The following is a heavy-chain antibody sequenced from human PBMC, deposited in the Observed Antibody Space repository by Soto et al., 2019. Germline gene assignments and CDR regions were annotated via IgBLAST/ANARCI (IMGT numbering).Heavy chain of an antibody. CDR3: TIPSTRERDCSSTSCYYYYGMEV. CDR1: GGTFSSYA. J-gene: IGHJ6*02. D-gene: IGHD2-2*01. V-gene: IGHV1-69*13. Sequence: SVKVSCKASGGTFSSYAISWVRQAPGQGLEWMGGIIPIFGTANYAQKFQGRVTITADESTSTAYMELSSLRSEDTAVYYCTIPSTRERDCSSTSCYYYYGMEVWGQGTTVSVTS. CDR2: IIPIFGTA.